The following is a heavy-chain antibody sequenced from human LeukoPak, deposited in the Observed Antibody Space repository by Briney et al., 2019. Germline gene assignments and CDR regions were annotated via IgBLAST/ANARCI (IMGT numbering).Heavy chain of an antibody. CDR3: AKKLPGASYYFDF. J-gene: IGHJ4*02. V-gene: IGHV3-23*01. Sequence: GGSLRLSCIASGFTLSNYDMTWVRQSPGKGLEYVSSIGSGGYTFYAGSVKGRFSISRDISQNTVYLQMNSLRAEDTAMYFCAKKLPGASYYFDFWGQGTLVTVSS. CDR1: GFTLSNYD. CDR2: IGSGGYT. D-gene: IGHD7-27*01.